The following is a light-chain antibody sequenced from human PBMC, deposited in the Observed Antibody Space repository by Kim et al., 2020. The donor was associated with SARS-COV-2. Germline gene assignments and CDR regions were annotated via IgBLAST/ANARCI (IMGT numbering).Light chain of an antibody. Sequence: EVVLTQSPGTLSVSPGERATLSCRASRSVGSKLAWYQQKPGQAPRFFMHGASTRATGVPDRFSGGGSGTEFTLTISSLQSEDFAVYYCQQYNSWPLTFGQGTRLEIK. CDR1: RSVGSK. CDR2: GAS. J-gene: IGKJ5*01. CDR3: QQYNSWPLT. V-gene: IGKV3-15*01.